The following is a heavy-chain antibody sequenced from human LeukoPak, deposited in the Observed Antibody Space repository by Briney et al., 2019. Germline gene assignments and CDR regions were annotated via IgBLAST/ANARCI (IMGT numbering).Heavy chain of an antibody. CDR2: ISAYNGNT. D-gene: IGHD6-13*01. Sequence: ASVKVSCKASGYTFTSYGISWVRQAPGQGLEWMGWISAYNGNTNYAQKLQGRVTMTTDTSTSTAYMELRSLRSDDTAVYYCARGGRGQQLIGGYYMDVWGKGTTVTVSS. V-gene: IGHV1-18*01. CDR3: ARGGRGQQLIGGYYMDV. J-gene: IGHJ6*03. CDR1: GYTFTSYG.